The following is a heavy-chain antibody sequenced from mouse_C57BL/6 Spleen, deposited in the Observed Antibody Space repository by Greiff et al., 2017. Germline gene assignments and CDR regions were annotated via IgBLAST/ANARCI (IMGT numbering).Heavy chain of an antibody. J-gene: IGHJ4*01. CDR2: INPNNGGT. CDR3: ARDRNLYYYAMDY. D-gene: IGHD2-14*01. CDR1: GYTFTDYY. V-gene: IGHV1-26*01. Sequence: EVQLQQSGPELVKPGASVKISCKASGYTFTDYYMTWVKQSHGQSLEWIGDINPNNGGTSYNQKFKGKATLTVDKSSSTAYMALRSLTSEDSAVYDCARDRNLYYYAMDYWGQGTSVTVSS.